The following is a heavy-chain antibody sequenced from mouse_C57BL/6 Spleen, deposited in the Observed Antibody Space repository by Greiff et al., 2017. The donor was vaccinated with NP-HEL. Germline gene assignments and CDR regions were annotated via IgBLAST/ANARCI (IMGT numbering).Heavy chain of an antibody. D-gene: IGHD1-1*01. CDR2: LSDGGSYT. CDR1: GFTFSSYA. Sequence: EVMLVESGGGLVKPGGSLKLSCAASGFTFSSYAMSWVRQTPEKRLEWVATLSDGGSYTYYPDNVKGRFTISRDNAKNNLYLQMSHLKSEDTAMYYCARDRSYTLDYWGQGTTLTVSS. V-gene: IGHV5-4*01. CDR3: ARDRSYTLDY. J-gene: IGHJ2*01.